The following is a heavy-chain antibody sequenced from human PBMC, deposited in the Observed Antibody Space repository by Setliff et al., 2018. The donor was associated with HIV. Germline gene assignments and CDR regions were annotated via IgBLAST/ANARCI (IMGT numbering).Heavy chain of an antibody. Sequence: PGGSLRLSCAASGFTFSNAWMSWVRQAPGKGLEWVGRIKSKTDGGTADYAAPVKGRFTISRNDSTDTLYLQMNSLEIEDTGVYYCTTGVLPQLYDVVGGDFWGQGTLVTVSS. J-gene: IGHJ4*02. V-gene: IGHV3-15*05. CDR2: IKSKTDGGTA. CDR1: GFTFSNAW. CDR3: TTGVLPQLYDVVGGDF. D-gene: IGHD3-10*02.